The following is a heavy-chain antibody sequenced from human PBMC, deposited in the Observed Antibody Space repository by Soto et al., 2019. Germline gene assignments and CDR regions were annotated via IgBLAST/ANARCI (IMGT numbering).Heavy chain of an antibody. D-gene: IGHD4-17*01. CDR3: STDPSGDDIGAFDN. Sequence: EVQLLESGGRLVPPGGSLRLSCAGSRFSFSNYAMTWARQAPGEGLEWVSSITGSGGGTTYADAVKGRFTISRDNSKNILYMQMDILRADDTAVYYCSTDPSGDDIGAFDNWGQGTMVTVSS. CDR1: RFSFSNYA. J-gene: IGHJ3*02. V-gene: IGHV3-23*01. CDR2: ITGSGGGT.